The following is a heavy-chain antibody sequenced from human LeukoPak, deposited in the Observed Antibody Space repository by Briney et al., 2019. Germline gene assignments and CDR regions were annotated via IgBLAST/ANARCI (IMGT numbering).Heavy chain of an antibody. J-gene: IGHJ4*02. CDR1: GFTFSSYA. V-gene: IGHV3-23*01. CDR2: ISGSGDST. Sequence: GGSLRLSCAASGFTFSSYAMSWVRQAPGKGLEWVSAISGSGDSTYYVDSVKGRLTISRDNSKNTLYLQMNSLRAEDTAVYYCARDYSSSWYTQRLDYWGQGTLVTVSS. D-gene: IGHD6-13*01. CDR3: ARDYSSSWYTQRLDY.